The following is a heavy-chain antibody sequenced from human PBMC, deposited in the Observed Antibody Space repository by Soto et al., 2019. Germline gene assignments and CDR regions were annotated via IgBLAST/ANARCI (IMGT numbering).Heavy chain of an antibody. Sequence: QVQLVESGAEVKKPGASVKVSCKASGYTFTSYAISWVRQAPGQGLEWMGWISGYSSNTKYAQNFQGRVTMTTDTSTSTAYMELRSLRSDDTAVYYCARDREYNYDSSGNYYYHYAMDVWGQGTTVTVSS. CDR3: ARDREYNYDSSGNYYYHYAMDV. J-gene: IGHJ6*02. D-gene: IGHD3-22*01. CDR1: GYTFTSYA. CDR2: ISGYSSNT. V-gene: IGHV1-18*04.